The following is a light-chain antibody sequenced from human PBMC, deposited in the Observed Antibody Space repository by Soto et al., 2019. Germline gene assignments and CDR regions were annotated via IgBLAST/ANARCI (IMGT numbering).Light chain of an antibody. CDR1: SSDIGNYNY. Sequence: QSVLTQPDSVSGSPGQCVAISCTADSSDIGNYNYVSWYQQRPGKVPKLIIHDVSDRPSGVSDRFSGSKSGNTAALTISGLQAEDEADYYCSSYTSTSTYVFGTGTKVTVL. CDR3: SSYTSTSTYV. J-gene: IGLJ1*01. V-gene: IGLV2-14*03. CDR2: DVS.